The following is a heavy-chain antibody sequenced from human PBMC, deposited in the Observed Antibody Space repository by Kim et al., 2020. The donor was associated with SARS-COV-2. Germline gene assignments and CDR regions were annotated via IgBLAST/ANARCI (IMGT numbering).Heavy chain of an antibody. CDR2: FDPEDGET. Sequence: ASVKVSCKVSGYTLTELSMHWVRQAPGKGLEWMGGFDPEDGETIYAQKFQGRVTMTEDTSTDTAYMELSSLRSEDTAVYYCATTTGYSSSWYFDYWGQGTLVTVSS. D-gene: IGHD6-13*01. V-gene: IGHV1-24*01. J-gene: IGHJ4*02. CDR3: ATTTGYSSSWYFDY. CDR1: GYTLTELS.